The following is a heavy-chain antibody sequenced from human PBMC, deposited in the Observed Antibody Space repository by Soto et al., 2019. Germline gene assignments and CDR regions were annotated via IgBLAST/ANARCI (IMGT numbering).Heavy chain of an antibody. CDR3: ARGYDSSGSPLDYYYGMDV. D-gene: IGHD3-22*01. CDR2: IIPIFGTA. CDR1: GGTFSSYA. V-gene: IGHV1-69*13. Sequence: VASVKVSCKASGGTFSSYAISWVRQAPGQGLEWMGGIIPIFGTANYAQKFQGRVTNTADESTSTAYMELSSLRSEDTAVYYCARGYDSSGSPLDYYYGMDVWGKGTTVTVSS. J-gene: IGHJ6*04.